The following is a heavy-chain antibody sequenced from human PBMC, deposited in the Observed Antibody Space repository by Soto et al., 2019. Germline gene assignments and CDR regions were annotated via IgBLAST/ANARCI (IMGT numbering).Heavy chain of an antibody. D-gene: IGHD6-13*01. CDR3: ARALSSAAGLYFDF. Sequence: PSETLSLTCTVSGGSISSYYWSWIRQPAGKGMEWIGRIHTTDGTNYNPSLKSRVTMSIDTSNNRFSLKLSSLTAADTAVYYCARALSSAAGLYFDFWGQGTLVTVSS. J-gene: IGHJ4*02. V-gene: IGHV4-4*07. CDR2: IHTTDGT. CDR1: GGSISSYY.